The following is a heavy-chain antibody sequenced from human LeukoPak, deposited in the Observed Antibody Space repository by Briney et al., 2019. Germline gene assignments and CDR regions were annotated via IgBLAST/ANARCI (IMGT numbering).Heavy chain of an antibody. V-gene: IGHV4-34*01. J-gene: IGHJ1*01. CDR3: ARGRYCSSTSCYLPAEYFQH. Sequence: SETLSLTCAVYDGSFSGYYWSWIRQPPGKGLEWIGEINHSGSTNYNPSLKSRVTISVDTSKNQFSLKLSSVTAADTAVYYCARGRYCSSTSCYLPAEYFQHWGQGTLVTVSS. CDR1: DGSFSGYY. D-gene: IGHD2-2*01. CDR2: INHSGST.